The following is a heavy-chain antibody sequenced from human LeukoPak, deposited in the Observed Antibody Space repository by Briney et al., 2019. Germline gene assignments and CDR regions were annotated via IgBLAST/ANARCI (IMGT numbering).Heavy chain of an antibody. J-gene: IGHJ3*02. CDR1: GGSFSGYY. Sequence: SETLSLTCAVYGGSFSGYYWSWIRQPPGKGLEWIGEINHSGSTNYNPSLKSRVTISVDTSKNQFSLKLSSVTAADTAVYYCARVVRWYQLLYCHAFDIWGQGTMVTVSS. V-gene: IGHV4-34*01. CDR3: ARVVRWYQLLYCHAFDI. CDR2: INHSGST. D-gene: IGHD2-2*02.